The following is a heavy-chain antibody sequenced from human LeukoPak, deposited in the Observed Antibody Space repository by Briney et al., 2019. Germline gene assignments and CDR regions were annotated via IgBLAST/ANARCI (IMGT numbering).Heavy chain of an antibody. CDR2: ISGSGGST. V-gene: IGHV3-23*01. J-gene: IGHJ4*02. CDR1: GFTFSSYA. Sequence: GGSLRLSCAASGFTFSSYAMSWVRQAPGKGLEWVSAISGSGGSTYYADSVKGRFTISRDNSKNTLYLQMNSLRAEDTAVYYCARGQGYSSSSLADYWGQGTLVTVSS. CDR3: ARGQGYSSSSLADY. D-gene: IGHD6-6*01.